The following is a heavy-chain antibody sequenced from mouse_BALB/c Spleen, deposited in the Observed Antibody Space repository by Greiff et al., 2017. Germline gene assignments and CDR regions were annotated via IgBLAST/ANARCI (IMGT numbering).Heavy chain of an antibody. CDR2: ISNLAYSI. Sequence: DVKLVESGGGLVQPGGSRKLSCAASGFTFSDYGMAWVRQAPGKGPEWVAFISNLAYSIYYTDTVTGRFTISRENAKNTLYLEMSSLRSEDTAMYYCARDPGSRGYFDVWGAGTTVTVSS. V-gene: IGHV5-15*02. CDR3: ARDPGSRGYFDV. D-gene: IGHD1-1*01. J-gene: IGHJ1*01. CDR1: GFTFSDYG.